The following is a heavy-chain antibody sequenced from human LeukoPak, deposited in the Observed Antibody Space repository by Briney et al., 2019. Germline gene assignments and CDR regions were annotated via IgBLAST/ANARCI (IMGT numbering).Heavy chain of an antibody. CDR2: IRYDGSNK. V-gene: IGHV3-30*02. CDR3: ATLGAAAGNYYYYGMDV. D-gene: IGHD6-13*01. J-gene: IGHJ6*02. CDR1: GFIFSSYG. Sequence: GGSLTLSCAASGFIFSSYGMHWVRQAPGKGLEWVAFIRYDGSNKYYADSVKGRFTISRDNSKNTLYLQMNSLRAEDTALYYCATLGAAAGNYYYYGMDVWGQGTTVTVSS.